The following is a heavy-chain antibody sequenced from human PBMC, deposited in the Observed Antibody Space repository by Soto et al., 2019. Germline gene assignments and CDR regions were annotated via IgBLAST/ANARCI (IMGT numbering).Heavy chain of an antibody. CDR2: ISGSGGST. J-gene: IGHJ4*02. CDR1: GFTFSSYA. V-gene: IGHV3-23*01. CDR3: AKYVWGSYHPPYFDY. Sequence: PGGSLRLSCAASGFTFSSYAMSWVRQAPGKGLEWVSAISGSGGSTYYADSVKGRFTISRDNSKNTLYLQMNSLRAEDTAVYYCAKYVWGSYHPPYFDYWGQGTLVTVSS. D-gene: IGHD3-16*02.